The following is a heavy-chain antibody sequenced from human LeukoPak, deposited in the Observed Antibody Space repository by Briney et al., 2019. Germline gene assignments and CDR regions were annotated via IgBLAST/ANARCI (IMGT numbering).Heavy chain of an antibody. J-gene: IGHJ4*02. CDR3: AKDDHAY. V-gene: IGHV3-30*02. CDR2: IRYDGGNI. CDR1: GFTFSNYG. Sequence: GGSLRLSCVASGFTFSNYGMHWVRQAPGKGLEWVAFIRYDGGNIYYTESVKGRFTISRDNSKNMLYLQMNSLRTEDTAIYYCAKDDHAYWGQGTLVTVSS.